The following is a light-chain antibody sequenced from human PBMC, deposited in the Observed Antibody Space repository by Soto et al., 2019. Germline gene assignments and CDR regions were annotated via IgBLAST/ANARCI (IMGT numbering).Light chain of an antibody. CDR3: ISYSNRQSYL. Sequence: SLSGSPGQSHTVSFSGTSIDVGSYNHVAWYQQFPGKTPKLIIYAVTERPSGVSDRFSGSKSGISASLTICGLQSEDEADYYCISYSNRQSYLFGTGTKV. CDR2: AVT. J-gene: IGLJ1*01. CDR1: SIDVGSYNH. V-gene: IGLV2-14*03.